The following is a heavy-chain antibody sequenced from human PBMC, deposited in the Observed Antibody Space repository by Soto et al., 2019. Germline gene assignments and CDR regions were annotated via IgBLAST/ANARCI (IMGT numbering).Heavy chain of an antibody. CDR3: ARSVEHHDSSGYYEYFQH. Sequence: SVKVSCKASGFTFTNSAIQWVRQARGQRLEWMGWIVVGSGHTNYAQKFQERLTITRDMSTSTAYMELSSLTLEDTAVYYCARSVEHHDSSGYYEYFQHWGQGTLVTVSS. CDR1: GFTFTNSA. J-gene: IGHJ1*01. V-gene: IGHV1-58*02. CDR2: IVVGSGHT. D-gene: IGHD3-22*01.